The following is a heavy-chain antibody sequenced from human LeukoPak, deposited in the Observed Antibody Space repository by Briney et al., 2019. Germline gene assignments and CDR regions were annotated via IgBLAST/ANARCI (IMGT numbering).Heavy chain of an antibody. J-gene: IGHJ4*02. Sequence: SETLSLTCTVSGGSISSYYWSWIRQPPGKGLEWIGYIYYSGSTNYNPSLKSRVTISEDTSKNQFSLKLSSVTAADTAVYYCARGGGNYHPYYFDFWGQGTLVTVSS. CDR2: IYYSGST. CDR3: ARGGGNYHPYYFDF. V-gene: IGHV4-59*01. D-gene: IGHD1-7*01. CDR1: GGSISSYY.